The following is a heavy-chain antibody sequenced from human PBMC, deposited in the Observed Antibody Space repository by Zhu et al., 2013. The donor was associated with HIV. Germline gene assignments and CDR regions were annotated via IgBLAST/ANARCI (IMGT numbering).Heavy chain of an antibody. V-gene: IGHV1-69*01. J-gene: IGHJ6*02. CDR3: AIVVVPAAGDRYYYGMDV. Sequence: QVQLVQSGAEVKKPGSSVKVSCKASGGTFSSYAISWVRQAPGQGLEWMGGIIPIFGTANYAQKFQGRVTITADESTSTAYMELSSLRSEDTAVYYCAIVVVPAAGDRYYYGMDVWGQGTTVTVSS. D-gene: IGHD2-2*01. CDR1: GGTFSSYA. CDR2: IIPIFGTA.